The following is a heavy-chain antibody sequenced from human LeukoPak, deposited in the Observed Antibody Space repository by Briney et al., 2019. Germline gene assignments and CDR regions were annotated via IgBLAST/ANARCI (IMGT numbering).Heavy chain of an antibody. CDR1: GFAFSSYG. J-gene: IGHJ4*02. CDR2: IRYDGSDK. Sequence: GGSLRLSCAASGFAFSSYGMHWVRQAPGKGLEWVAFIRYDGSDKYYADSVKGRFTISRDNSKNTLYLQMNSLRAEDTAVYYCAKRRSGRDFFDYWGPGTLVTVSS. CDR3: AKRRSGRDFFDY. D-gene: IGHD1-14*01. V-gene: IGHV3-30*02.